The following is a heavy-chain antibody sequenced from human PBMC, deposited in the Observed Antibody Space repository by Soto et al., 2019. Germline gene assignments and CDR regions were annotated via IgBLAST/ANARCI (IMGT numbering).Heavy chain of an antibody. CDR1: GGSFSGYY. CDR3: ARASGTVNIYYYFGLDV. V-gene: IGHV4-34*01. CDR2: INHSGTT. Sequence: QVQLQQWGAGLLKPSETLSLTCAVYGGSFSGYYWIWIRQPPGKGLEWIGAINHSGTTNYNPSLMTRVTILVDTSKSQLSLTLTSVTAAHTAVYSCARASGTVNIYYYFGLDVWGQGTTVTVSS. D-gene: IGHD6-13*01. J-gene: IGHJ6*02.